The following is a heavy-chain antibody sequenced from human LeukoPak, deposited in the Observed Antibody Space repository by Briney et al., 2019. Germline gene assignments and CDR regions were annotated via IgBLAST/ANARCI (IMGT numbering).Heavy chain of an antibody. J-gene: IGHJ4*02. D-gene: IGHD1-1*01. CDR3: AKFWAGNWNDEKLDY. Sequence: SVKVSCKASGGTFSSYAISWVRQAPGQGLEWMGRIIPILGIANYAQKFQGRVTITADKSTSTAYMELSSLRSEDTAVYYCAKFWAGNWNDEKLDYWGQGTLVTVSS. CDR2: IIPILGIA. CDR1: GGTFSSYA. V-gene: IGHV1-69*04.